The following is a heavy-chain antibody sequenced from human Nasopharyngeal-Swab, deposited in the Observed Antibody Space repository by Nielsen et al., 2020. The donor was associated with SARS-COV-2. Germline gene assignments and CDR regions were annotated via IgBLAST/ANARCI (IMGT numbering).Heavy chain of an antibody. D-gene: IGHD2-15*01. J-gene: IGHJ4*02. V-gene: IGHV3-11*06. CDR2: ISSSSSYT. CDR3: AREGRPQDRFDY. CDR1: GSTFSDYY. Sequence: GGSLRLSCAASGSTFSDYYMSWIRQAPGKGLEWVSYISSSSSYTNYADSVKGRFTISRDNAKNSLYLQMNSLRAEDTAVYYCAREGRPQDRFDYWGQGTLVTVSS.